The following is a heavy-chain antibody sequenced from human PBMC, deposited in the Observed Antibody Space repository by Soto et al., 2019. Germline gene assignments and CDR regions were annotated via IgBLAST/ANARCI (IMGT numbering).Heavy chain of an antibody. CDR2: IIPIFGSA. D-gene: IGHD6-13*01. CDR3: ARGLRGLIAAAGTDLYYCGMDV. V-gene: IGHV1-69*01. CDR1: GGTFSSFA. J-gene: IGHJ6*02. Sequence: QVQLVQSGAEVKKPGSSVKVSCKASGGTFSSFAISWVRPAPGQGVPWMGGIIPIFGSAADTQNCQGRVSIAADESTTTAYIELSSLRSADTAGYYCARGLRGLIAAAGTDLYYCGMDVWGQGTTITVSS.